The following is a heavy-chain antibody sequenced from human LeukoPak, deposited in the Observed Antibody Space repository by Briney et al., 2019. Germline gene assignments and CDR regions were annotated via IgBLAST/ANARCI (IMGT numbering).Heavy chain of an antibody. D-gene: IGHD6-6*01. CDR1: GGSISSGGYY. CDR2: IYTSGST. CDR3: ARARQLAHFDY. Sequence: SETLSLTCTVSGGSISSGGYYWSWIRQPAGKGLEWIGRIYTSGSTNYNPSLKSRVTMSVDTSKNQFSLKLSSVTAADTAVYYCARARQLAHFDYWGQGTLVTVSS. V-gene: IGHV4-61*02. J-gene: IGHJ4*02.